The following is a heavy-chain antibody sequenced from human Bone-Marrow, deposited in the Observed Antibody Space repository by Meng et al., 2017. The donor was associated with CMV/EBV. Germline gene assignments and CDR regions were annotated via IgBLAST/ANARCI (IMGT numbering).Heavy chain of an antibody. CDR3: ARENWNYGTDAFDI. V-gene: IGHV3-7*01. Sequence: GESLKISCAASGFTFSSYSMNWVRQAPGKGLEWVANIKQDGSEKYYVDSVKGRFTISRDNAKNSLYLQMNSLRAEDTAVYYCARENWNYGTDAFDIWGQGTIVTVSS. CDR1: GFTFSSYS. D-gene: IGHD1-7*01. CDR2: IKQDGSEK. J-gene: IGHJ3*02.